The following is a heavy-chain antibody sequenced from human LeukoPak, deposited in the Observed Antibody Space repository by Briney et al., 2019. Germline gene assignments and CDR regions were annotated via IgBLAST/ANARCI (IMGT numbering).Heavy chain of an antibody. CDR3: ARRILFGVVRDYFDY. CDR1: GFIFSSYA. J-gene: IGHJ4*02. CDR2: ISFGGNTI. Sequence: PGGSLRLSCATSGFIFSSYAMNWVRQAPGKGLEWVAYISFGGNTIYYGDSVRGRFTVSRDNAKNSLYLQMNSLRAEDTAVYYCARRILFGVVRDYFDYWGQGTLVTVSS. V-gene: IGHV3-48*03. D-gene: IGHD3-3*01.